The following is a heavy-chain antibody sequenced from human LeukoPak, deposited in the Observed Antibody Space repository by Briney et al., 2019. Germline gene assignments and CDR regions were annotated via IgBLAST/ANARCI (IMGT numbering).Heavy chain of an antibody. CDR2: ISSSGGST. Sequence: PGGSLKLSCAASGFTFGTYAMGWVRQAPGEGLEWVSLISSSGGSTYYADSVKGRFTISRDNSKNTLFLQMNSLRAEDTAVYYCAKDREGLSSGYDLEYFDYWGQGTLVTVSS. CDR1: GFTFGTYA. J-gene: IGHJ4*02. CDR3: AKDREGLSSGYDLEYFDY. D-gene: IGHD5-12*01. V-gene: IGHV3-23*01.